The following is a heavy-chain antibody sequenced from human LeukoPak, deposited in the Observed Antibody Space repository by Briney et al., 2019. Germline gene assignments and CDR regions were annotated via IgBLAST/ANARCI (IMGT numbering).Heavy chain of an antibody. Sequence: GGTLRLSCAASGFTFSSYGMSWVRQAPGKGLEWVSAISGSGGSTYYADSVKGRFTISRDNSKNTLYLQMNSLRAEDTAVYYCAKGYDSSGYHEAVVDYWGQGTLVTVSS. V-gene: IGHV3-23*01. CDR2: ISGSGGST. D-gene: IGHD3-22*01. CDR3: AKGYDSSGYHEAVVDY. J-gene: IGHJ4*02. CDR1: GFTFSSYG.